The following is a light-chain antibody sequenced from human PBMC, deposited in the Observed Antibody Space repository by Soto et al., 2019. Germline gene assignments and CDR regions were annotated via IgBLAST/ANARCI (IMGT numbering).Light chain of an antibody. CDR1: QSVSSSS. CDR3: QQYGTYPYT. CDR2: GAS. Sequence: EVVLTQSPGTLSLSPGERATLSCRASQSVSSSSLAWYQQKPGQAPRLLIYGASSRATGIPDRFSGSGSGTDFTLTISRLEPEDFAVYYCQQYGTYPYTFGQGTNLEIK. J-gene: IGKJ2*01. V-gene: IGKV3-20*01.